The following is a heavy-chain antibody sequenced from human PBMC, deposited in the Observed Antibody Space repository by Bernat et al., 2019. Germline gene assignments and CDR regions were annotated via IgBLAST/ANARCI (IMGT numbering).Heavy chain of an antibody. CDR1: GFTFSSYG. D-gene: IGHD3-10*01. V-gene: IGHV3-30*19. CDR3: ARDLGFGESYYFDY. CDR2: ISYDGSNK. Sequence: QVQLVESGGGVVQPGRSLRLSCAASGFTFSSYGMHWVRQAPGKGLEWVAVISYDGSNKYYADSVKGRFTISRDNSKNTLYLQMNSLRAEDTAVYYCARDLGFGESYYFDYWGQGTLVTVSS. J-gene: IGHJ4*02.